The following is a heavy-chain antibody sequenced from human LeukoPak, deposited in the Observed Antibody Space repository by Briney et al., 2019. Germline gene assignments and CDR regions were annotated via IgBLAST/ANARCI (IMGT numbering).Heavy chain of an antibody. CDR3: AAYFDSSGTNGHFDY. D-gene: IGHD3-22*01. V-gene: IGHV2-70*11. CDR1: GFSLSTSGMC. CDR2: IDWDDDK. Sequence: ESGPTLVNPTQTLTLTCTFSGFSLSTSGMCVSWIRQPPGKALEWLARIDWDDDKYYSTSLKTRLTISKDPSKNQVVLTMTNVDPVDTATYYCAAYFDSSGTNGHFDYWGQGTLVTVSS. J-gene: IGHJ4*02.